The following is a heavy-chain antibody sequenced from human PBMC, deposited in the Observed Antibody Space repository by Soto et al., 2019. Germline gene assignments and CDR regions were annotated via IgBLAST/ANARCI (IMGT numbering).Heavy chain of an antibody. D-gene: IGHD1-26*01. CDR3: VKERTGTWDSDY. J-gene: IGHJ4*02. CDR2: ISYDGSEK. CDR1: GFTFSSLG. Sequence: QVQLVESGGGVVQPGRSLRLSCAASGFTFSSLGMHWVRQAPGKGLEWVAVISYDGSEKYYADSVKGRFTISRDNSMNTLSLQMNSLRAEDTAVYYCVKERTGTWDSDYWGQGTLVTVSS. V-gene: IGHV3-30*18.